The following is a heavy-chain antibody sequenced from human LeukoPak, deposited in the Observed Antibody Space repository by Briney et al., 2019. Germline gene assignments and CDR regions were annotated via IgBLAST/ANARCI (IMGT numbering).Heavy chain of an antibody. Sequence: PGGSLRLSCAASGFTVSSNYMSWVRQAPGKGLEWVSVIYSGDNTYYAGSVKGRFTISRDNSKNTLYLQMNSLRAEDTAVYYCARVVSSGWYYFDFWGQGTLVTVSS. V-gene: IGHV3-53*01. J-gene: IGHJ4*02. CDR1: GFTVSSNY. CDR2: IYSGDNT. D-gene: IGHD6-19*01. CDR3: ARVVSSGWYYFDF.